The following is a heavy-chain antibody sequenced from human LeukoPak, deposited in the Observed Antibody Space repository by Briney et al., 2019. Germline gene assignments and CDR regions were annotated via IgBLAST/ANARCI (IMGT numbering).Heavy chain of an antibody. D-gene: IGHD6-13*01. Sequence: GGSLRLSXAASGFTFSDYYTSWICQAPGKGLEWVSYISSSGSTIYYADSVKGRFTISRDNAKNSLYLQMNSLRAEDTAVYYCARATPRGPMAAAGTGVEYFQHWGQGTLVTVSS. CDR3: ARATPRGPMAAAGTGVEYFQH. CDR1: GFTFSDYY. CDR2: ISSSGSTI. V-gene: IGHV3-11*04. J-gene: IGHJ1*01.